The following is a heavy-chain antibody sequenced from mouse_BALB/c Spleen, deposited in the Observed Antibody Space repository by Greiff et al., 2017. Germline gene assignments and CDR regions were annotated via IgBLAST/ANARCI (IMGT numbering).Heavy chain of an antibody. V-gene: IGHV5-6-3*01. CDR2: INSNGGST. Sequence: EVKLVESGGGLVQPGGSLKLSCAASGFTFSSYGMSWVRQTPDKRLELVATINSNGGSTYYPDSVKGRFTISRDNAKNTLYLQMSSLKSEDTAMYYCARGRDGYYVNYWGQGTTLTVSS. CDR3: ARGRDGYYVNY. J-gene: IGHJ2*01. CDR1: GFTFSSYG. D-gene: IGHD2-3*01.